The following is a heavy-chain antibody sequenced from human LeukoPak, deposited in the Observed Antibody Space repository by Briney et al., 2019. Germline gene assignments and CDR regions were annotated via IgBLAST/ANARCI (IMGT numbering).Heavy chain of an antibody. Sequence: GASVKVSCKASGYTFTCYYMHWVRQAPGQGLEWMGWINPNSGGTNYAQKFQGRVTMTRDTSISTAYMGLSRLRSDDTAVYYCARGRTWLIVVVPAATDAFDIWGQGTMVTVSS. CDR1: GYTFTCYY. D-gene: IGHD2-2*01. V-gene: IGHV1-2*02. CDR2: INPNSGGT. J-gene: IGHJ3*02. CDR3: ARGRTWLIVVVPAATDAFDI.